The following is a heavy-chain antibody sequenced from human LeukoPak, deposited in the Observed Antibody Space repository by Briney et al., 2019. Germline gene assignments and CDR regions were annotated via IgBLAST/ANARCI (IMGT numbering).Heavy chain of an antibody. J-gene: IGHJ4*02. D-gene: IGHD3-16*01. CDR2: IYYSGST. CDR1: GGSINSYY. V-gene: IGHV4-59*08. Sequence: SETLSLTCTVSGGSINSYYWSWIRQSPGKGLEWIGYIYYSGSTNYNPSLKSRVTISVDRSKNQFSLKLSSVTAADTAVYYCARATPVGGVRFDYWGQGTLVTVSS. CDR3: ARATPVGGVRFDY.